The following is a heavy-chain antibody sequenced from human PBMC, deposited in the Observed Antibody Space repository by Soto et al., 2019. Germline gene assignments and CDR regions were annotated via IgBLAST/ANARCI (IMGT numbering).Heavy chain of an antibody. CDR3: ARGRNICYGDYCLNY. CDR2: IIPILGIE. V-gene: IGHV1-69*02. Sequence: QVQLVQSGAEVKKPGSSVKVSCKASGGTFSSYTISWVRQAPGQGLEWMGRIIPILGIENYAQKFQGRVTITADKSTGTAYMELSSLRSEDTAVYYCARGRNICYGDYCLNYWGQGTLVTVSS. J-gene: IGHJ4*02. D-gene: IGHD4-17*01. CDR1: GGTFSSYT.